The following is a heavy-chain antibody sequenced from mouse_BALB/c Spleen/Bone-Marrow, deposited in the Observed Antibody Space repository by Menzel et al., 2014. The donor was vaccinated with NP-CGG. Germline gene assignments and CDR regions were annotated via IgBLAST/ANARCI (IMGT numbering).Heavy chain of an antibody. CDR1: GYTFTAYV. CDR3: AREGWLLRFDC. D-gene: IGHD2-3*01. V-gene: IGHV1-14*01. Sequence: EVQLVESGPELVKPGASVKMSCKASGYTFTAYVMHWVKQKPGQGLEWIGYINPYNDGTNYIEKFKGKATLTSDIPSSTAYMELSSLTSEDSAVYYCAREGWLLRFDCWGQGTTLTVSS. J-gene: IGHJ2*01. CDR2: INPYNDGT.